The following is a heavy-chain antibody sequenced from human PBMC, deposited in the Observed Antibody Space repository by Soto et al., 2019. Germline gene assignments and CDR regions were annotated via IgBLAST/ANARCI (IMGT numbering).Heavy chain of an antibody. V-gene: IGHV1-18*04. J-gene: IGHJ4*02. CDR3: AGQRASEAGPLDD. Sequence: ASENVSCKASGYTFTSYGISWVRQAPGQGLEWMGWISAYNGNTNYAQKLQGRVTMTTDTSTSTAYMELRSLRSDDTAVYYCAGQRASEAGPLDDRGQGTLVFVSS. CDR1: GYTFTSYG. CDR2: ISAYNGNT. D-gene: IGHD6-13*01.